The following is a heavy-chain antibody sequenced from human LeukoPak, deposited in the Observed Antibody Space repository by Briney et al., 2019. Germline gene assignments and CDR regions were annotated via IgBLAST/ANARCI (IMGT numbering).Heavy chain of an antibody. CDR2: IIPIFGTA. Sequence: RASVKVSRKASGGTFSSYAISWVRQAPGQGLEWMGGIIPIFGTANYAQKFQGRVTITADESTSTAYMELSSLRSEDTAVYYCAKDGYNYYVDYWGQGTLVTVSS. V-gene: IGHV1-69*13. CDR3: AKDGYNYYVDY. D-gene: IGHD5-24*01. CDR1: GGTFSSYA. J-gene: IGHJ4*02.